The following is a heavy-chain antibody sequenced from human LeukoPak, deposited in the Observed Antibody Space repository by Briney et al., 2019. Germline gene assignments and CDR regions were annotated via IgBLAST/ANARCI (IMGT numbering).Heavy chain of an antibody. CDR2: IYYSGST. CDR1: GGSISSYY. CDR3: ARVRAITMVRGVIITKNRYFDY. J-gene: IGHJ4*02. Sequence: SETLSLTCTVSGGSISSYYWSWIRQPPGKGLEWIGYIYYSGSTNYNPSLKSRVTISVDTSKNQFSLKLSSVTAADTAVYYCARVRAITMVRGVIITKNRYFDYWGQGTLVTVSS. D-gene: IGHD3-10*01. V-gene: IGHV4-59*12.